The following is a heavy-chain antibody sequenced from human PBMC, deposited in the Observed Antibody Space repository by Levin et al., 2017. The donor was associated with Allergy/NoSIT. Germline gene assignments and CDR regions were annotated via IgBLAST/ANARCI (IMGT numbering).Heavy chain of an antibody. J-gene: IGHJ4*02. Sequence: SETLSLTCAVYGGSFSGYYWSWIRQPPGKGLEWIGEINHSGSTNYNPSLKSRVTISVDTSKNQFSLKLSSVTAADTAVYYCARLSGSYYGDYWGQGTLVTVSS. V-gene: IGHV4-34*01. CDR2: INHSGST. D-gene: IGHD1-26*01. CDR1: GGSFSGYY. CDR3: ARLSGSYYGDY.